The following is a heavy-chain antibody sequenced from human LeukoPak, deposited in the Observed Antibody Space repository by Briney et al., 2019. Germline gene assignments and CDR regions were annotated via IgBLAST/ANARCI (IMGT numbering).Heavy chain of an antibody. V-gene: IGHV3-30*18. CDR2: ISYDGSNK. CDR3: AKGSEGYCSSTSCHFDY. J-gene: IGHJ4*02. CDR1: GFTFSSYG. D-gene: IGHD2-2*01. Sequence: GGSLRLSCAASGFTFSSYGMHWVRQAPGKGLEWVAVISYDGSNKYYADSVKGRFTISRDNSKNTLYLQMNSLRAEDTAVYYCAKGSEGYCSSTSCHFDYWGQGTLVTVSS.